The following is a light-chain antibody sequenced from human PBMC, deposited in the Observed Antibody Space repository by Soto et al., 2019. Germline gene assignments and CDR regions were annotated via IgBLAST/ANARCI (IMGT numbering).Light chain of an antibody. CDR1: QGIGST. V-gene: IGKV3-15*01. Sequence: EIVMTQSPATLSVSPGERAPLPCRASQGIGSTLAWYQQKPGQTPKLLIFDASTRATGVPARFSGGGSGTEFTLTINSLQSEDFAVYYCQRYNRWPLSFGGGTKVDIK. CDR2: DAS. CDR3: QRYNRWPLS. J-gene: IGKJ4*01.